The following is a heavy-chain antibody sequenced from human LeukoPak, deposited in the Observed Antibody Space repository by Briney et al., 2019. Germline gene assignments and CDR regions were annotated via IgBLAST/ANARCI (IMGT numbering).Heavy chain of an antibody. Sequence: PSETLSLPCTVSGGSISSSRYYWGWIRQPPGKGLEWIGSIYYSESTYYNPSLKSRVTISVDTTKNQFSLKLSSVTAADTAVYYWARDTVGANAFDIWGQGTMVTVSS. J-gene: IGHJ3*02. V-gene: IGHV4-39*07. CDR2: IYYSEST. CDR3: ARDTVGANAFDI. D-gene: IGHD1-26*01. CDR1: GGSISSSRYY.